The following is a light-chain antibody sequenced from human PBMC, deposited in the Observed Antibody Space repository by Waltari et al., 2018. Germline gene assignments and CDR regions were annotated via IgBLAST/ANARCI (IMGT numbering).Light chain of an antibody. Sequence: QPASVSGSPGQSITISCTGTSSDVGAYNYVSWYQQHPGKAPKLMIFDVSNRPSGVSNRFSGSKSGNTASLTISGLQAEDEADYYCSSYISSSTLELFGGGTSLTVL. CDR1: SSDVGAYNY. CDR3: SSYISSSTLEL. V-gene: IGLV2-14*03. CDR2: DVS. J-gene: IGLJ2*01.